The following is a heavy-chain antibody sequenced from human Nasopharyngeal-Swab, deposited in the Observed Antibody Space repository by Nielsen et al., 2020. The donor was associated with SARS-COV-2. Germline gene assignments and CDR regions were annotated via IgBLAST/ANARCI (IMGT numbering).Heavy chain of an antibody. CDR2: IYYSGST. D-gene: IGHD5-24*01. J-gene: IGHJ5*02. V-gene: IGHV4-39*01. Sequence: WGRQPPGKGREWIGSIYYSGSTYYNPSLKSRVTISVDTSKNQYSLKLSSLTAADTAVYYCARRWSSVGDGYNYGWFDPWGQGTLVTVSS. CDR3: ARRWSSVGDGYNYGWFDP.